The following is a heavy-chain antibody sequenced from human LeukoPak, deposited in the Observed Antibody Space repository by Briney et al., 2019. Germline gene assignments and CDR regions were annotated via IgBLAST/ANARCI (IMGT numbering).Heavy chain of an antibody. V-gene: IGHV3-7*04. D-gene: IGHD3-10*01. J-gene: IGHJ5*02. CDR3: ARSGVAGCWFDP. CDR2: IKPDGSDK. CDR1: GFTFSGYW. Sequence: GGSLRLSCAASGFTFSGYWMSWVRQAPGKGLEWVANIKPDGSDKYYVDSVKGRFTISRENAKNSLYLHMNSLRAEDTAVYYCARSGVAGCWFDPWGQGTLVTVSS.